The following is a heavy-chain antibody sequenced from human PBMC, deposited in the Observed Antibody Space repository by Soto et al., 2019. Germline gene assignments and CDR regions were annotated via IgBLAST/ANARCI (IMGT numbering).Heavy chain of an antibody. CDR2: IYSGGST. CDR1: GFTVSSNY. D-gene: IGHD3-16*01. J-gene: IGHJ4*02. V-gene: IGHV3-66*02. CDR3: ARFWEGIGFDY. Sequence: GGSLRLSCAASGFTVSSNYMSWVRQAPGKGLEWVSVIYSGGSTYYADSVKGRFTISRDNSKNTLYLQMNSLRAEDTAVYYCARFWEGIGFDYWGQGTLVTVSS.